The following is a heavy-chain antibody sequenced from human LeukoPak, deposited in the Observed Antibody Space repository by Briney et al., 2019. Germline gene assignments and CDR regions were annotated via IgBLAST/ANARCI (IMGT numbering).Heavy chain of an antibody. V-gene: IGHV3-23*01. J-gene: IGHJ3*02. CDR3: AKVLLAVGADLDAFDI. Sequence: GGSLRLSCAASGFTFSSDAISWVRQAPGKGLEWVSGISGSGDTTYYADSVKGRFTISRDNSENTLYLRMNSLRAEDTAVYYCAKVLLAVGADLDAFDIWGQGTMVTVSS. D-gene: IGHD1-26*01. CDR1: GFTFSSDA. CDR2: ISGSGDTT.